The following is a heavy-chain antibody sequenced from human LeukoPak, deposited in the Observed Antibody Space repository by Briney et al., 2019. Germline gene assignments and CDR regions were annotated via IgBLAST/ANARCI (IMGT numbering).Heavy chain of an antibody. D-gene: IGHD3-9*01. CDR3: ARDGPYDILTGYYPAYYYYGMDV. Sequence: GGSLRLSCAASGFTVSSNYMSWVRQAPGKGLVWVSRINSDGSSTSYADSVKGRFTISRDNAKNTLYLQMNSLRAEDTAVYYCARDGPYDILTGYYPAYYYYGMDVWGQGTTVTVSS. CDR2: INSDGSST. V-gene: IGHV3-74*01. CDR1: GFTVSSNY. J-gene: IGHJ6*02.